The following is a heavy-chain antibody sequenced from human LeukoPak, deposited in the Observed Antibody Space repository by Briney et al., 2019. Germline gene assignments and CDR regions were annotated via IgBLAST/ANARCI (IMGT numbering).Heavy chain of an antibody. D-gene: IGHD6-6*01. CDR1: GFTFSSYS. Sequence: PGGSLRLSCAASGFTFSSYSMNWVRQAPGKGLEWVSYISSSSSTIYYADSVKGRFTISRDNAKNSLYLQMNSLRAEDTAVYYCARDGGFHPSYSSSSDYWGQGTLVTVSS. J-gene: IGHJ4*02. CDR3: ARDGGFHPSYSSSSDY. V-gene: IGHV3-48*01. CDR2: ISSSSSTI.